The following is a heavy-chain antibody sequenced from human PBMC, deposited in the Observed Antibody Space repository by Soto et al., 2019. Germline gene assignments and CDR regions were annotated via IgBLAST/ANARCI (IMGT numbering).Heavy chain of an antibody. J-gene: IGHJ6*02. V-gene: IGHV4-59*08. Sequence: QVQLQESGPGLVKSSETLTLTCTVSGGSITDYYWSWIRLPPGKRLEWLGYSHHSGGSAYNPSLQSRLTVSLATSKKQLPLKLTSMTAADPAVYYCARHGFGTRHGLVDVWGQGTTVIVSS. CDR1: GGSITDYY. CDR3: ARHGFGTRHGLVDV. D-gene: IGHD3-10*01. CDR2: SHHSGGS.